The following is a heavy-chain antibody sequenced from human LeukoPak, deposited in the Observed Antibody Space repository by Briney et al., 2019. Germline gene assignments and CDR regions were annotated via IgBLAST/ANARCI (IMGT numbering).Heavy chain of an antibody. CDR1: GFTFSSYA. J-gene: IGHJ4*02. Sequence: GRSLRLSCAASGFTFSSYAMHWVRQAPGKGLEWVAVISYDGSNKYYADSVKGRFTISRDNAKNSLYLQMNSLRAEDTAVYYCVVATFPRYFDYWGQGTLVTVSS. D-gene: IGHD5-12*01. CDR3: VVATFPRYFDY. CDR2: ISYDGSNK. V-gene: IGHV3-30*04.